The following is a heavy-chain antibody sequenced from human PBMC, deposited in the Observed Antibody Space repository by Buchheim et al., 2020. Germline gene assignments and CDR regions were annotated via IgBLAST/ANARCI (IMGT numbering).Heavy chain of an antibody. Sequence: EVQLLESGGALVQPGGSLRLSCAASGFPFSRSAMTWVRQTPGKGLECVSSISDSGDGTLSADSVKGRFTISRDNSKNPLSLQMNGLRAEDTAVYYCAKAGPYYLEYWGQGTL. CDR3: AKAGPYYLEY. V-gene: IGHV3-23*01. CDR2: ISDSGDGT. J-gene: IGHJ4*02. D-gene: IGHD3-10*01. CDR1: GFPFSRSA.